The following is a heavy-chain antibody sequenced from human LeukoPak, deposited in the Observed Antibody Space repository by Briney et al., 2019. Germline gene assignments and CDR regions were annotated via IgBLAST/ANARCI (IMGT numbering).Heavy chain of an antibody. V-gene: IGHV4-30-4*01. CDR2: IYYSGNT. J-gene: IGHJ3*02. D-gene: IGHD6-19*01. Sequence: PSETLSLTCSVSGGSISSGDYYWSWIRQPPGKRFVWIGYIYYSGNTYYVPFLKGRVTLTVGTSKNQSSLKLRSVTAVDTAVYCWVRDLVAVAGTRSDAFDTSGQRKIVTVSS. CDR3: VRDLVAVAGTRSDAFDT. CDR1: GGSISSGDYY.